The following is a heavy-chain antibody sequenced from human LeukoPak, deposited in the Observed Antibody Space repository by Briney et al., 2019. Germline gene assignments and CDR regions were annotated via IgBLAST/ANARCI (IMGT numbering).Heavy chain of an antibody. V-gene: IGHV1-18*01. Sequence: ASVKVSCKASGYTFNSYGINWVRQAPGQGLEWMGWISAYNGNTNYAQKFQGRVTMTRDTSISTAYMELSRLRSDDTAVYYCARQEVYDSSGYYHYYYYYYMDVWGKGTTVTISS. J-gene: IGHJ6*03. CDR3: ARQEVYDSSGYYHYYYYYYMDV. CDR1: GYTFNSYG. CDR2: ISAYNGNT. D-gene: IGHD3-22*01.